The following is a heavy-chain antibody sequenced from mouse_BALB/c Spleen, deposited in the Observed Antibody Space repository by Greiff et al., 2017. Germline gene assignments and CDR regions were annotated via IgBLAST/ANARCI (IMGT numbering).Heavy chain of an antibody. CDR1: GYTFTSYY. Sequence: VKLQQPGAELVKPGASVKLSCKASGYTFTSYYMYWVKQRPGQGLEWIGGINPSNGGTNFNEKFKSKATLTVDKSSSTAYMQLSSLTSEDSAVYYCTRGVGRAYYYAMDYWGQGTSVTVSS. V-gene: IGHV1S81*02. CDR3: TRGVGRAYYYAMDY. J-gene: IGHJ4*01. D-gene: IGHD4-1*01. CDR2: INPSNGGT.